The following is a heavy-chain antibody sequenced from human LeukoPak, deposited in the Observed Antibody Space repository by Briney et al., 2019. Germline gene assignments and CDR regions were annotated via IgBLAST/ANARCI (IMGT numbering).Heavy chain of an antibody. Sequence: ASVKVSCKASGYTFTGYYMHWVRQAPGQGLEWMGWINPNSDGTNYAQKFQGRVTMTRDTSISTAYMELSRLRSDDTAVYYCARGPYQLLSVDYWGQGTLVTVSS. J-gene: IGHJ4*02. V-gene: IGHV1-2*02. CDR1: GYTFTGYY. CDR3: ARGPYQLLSVDY. D-gene: IGHD2-2*01. CDR2: INPNSDGT.